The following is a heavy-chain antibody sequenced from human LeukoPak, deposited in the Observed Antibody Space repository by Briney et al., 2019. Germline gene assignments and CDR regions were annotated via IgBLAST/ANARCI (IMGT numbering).Heavy chain of an antibody. Sequence: SETLSLTCTVSGGSISSSSYYWGWIRQPPGKELEWIGSIYYSGSTYYNPSLKSRVTISVDTSKNQFSLKLSSVTAADTAVYYCARERRYCSSTSCLNWFDPWGQGTLVTVSS. J-gene: IGHJ5*02. CDR3: ARERRYCSSTSCLNWFDP. CDR1: GGSISSSSYY. D-gene: IGHD2-2*01. V-gene: IGHV4-39*07. CDR2: IYYSGST.